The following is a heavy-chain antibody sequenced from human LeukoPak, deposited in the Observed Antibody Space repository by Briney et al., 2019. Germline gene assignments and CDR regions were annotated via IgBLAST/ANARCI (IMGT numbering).Heavy chain of an antibody. D-gene: IGHD6-6*01. CDR1: GGSVSSGSYY. CDR3: ARESIAAPFDY. CDR2: IYYSGST. J-gene: IGHJ4*02. V-gene: IGHV4-61*01. Sequence: SETLSLTCTVSGGSVSSGSYYWSWIRQPPGKGLEWIGYIYYSGSTNYNPSLKSRVTISEDTSKNQFSLKLSSVTAADTAVYYCARESIAAPFDYWGQGTLVTVSS.